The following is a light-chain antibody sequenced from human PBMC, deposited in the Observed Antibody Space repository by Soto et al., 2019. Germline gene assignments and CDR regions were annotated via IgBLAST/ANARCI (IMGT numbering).Light chain of an antibody. CDR2: KAS. J-gene: IGKJ1*01. V-gene: IGKV1-5*03. CDR1: QSISSW. CDR3: QQYNSYAQT. Sequence: DIQMTQSPSTLSASVGDRVSITCRASQSISSWLAWYQQKPGKVPKLLIDKASSIESGVPSRFSGSGSGTEFTLTISGLQPDDCANYYCQQYNSYAQTVGQGTKVEI.